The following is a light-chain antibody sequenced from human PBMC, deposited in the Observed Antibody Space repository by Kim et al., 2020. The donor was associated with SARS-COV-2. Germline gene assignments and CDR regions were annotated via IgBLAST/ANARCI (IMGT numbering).Light chain of an antibody. CDR2: GAS. CDR3: QYYKSGHVMYT. V-gene: IGKV3-20*01. Sequence: EIVLTQSPGTLSLSPGERATLSCRASQSVGGNFLAWYQQKPGHAPSLLIYGASNRAAGIPDRFSGSGSGTDFTLTISRLEPEDFAVYYCQYYKSGHVMYTFGQGTKLEI. CDR1: QSVGGNF. J-gene: IGKJ2*01.